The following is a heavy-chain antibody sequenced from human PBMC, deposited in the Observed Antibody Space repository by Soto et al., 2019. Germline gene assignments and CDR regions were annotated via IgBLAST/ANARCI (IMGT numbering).Heavy chain of an antibody. CDR3: ARADRTLVTSYSLDV. Sequence: PSEPLSLTCAVYGGSFSGYYWTWIRQPPGKGLEWIGEINHSGTINFNPSLKSRLTISLDTSKKHFSLKLSSVTDADTAAYYCARADRTLVTSYSLDVWGQGTTVTVSS. J-gene: IGHJ6*02. CDR2: INHSGTI. D-gene: IGHD2-21*02. CDR1: GGSFSGYY. V-gene: IGHV4-34*01.